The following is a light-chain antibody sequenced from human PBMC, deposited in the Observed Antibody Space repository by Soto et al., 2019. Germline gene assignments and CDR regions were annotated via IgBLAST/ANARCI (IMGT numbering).Light chain of an antibody. CDR2: EVT. CDR3: SSYTSSRTVL. Sequence: QSALTQPASVSGSLGQSITISCTGTSSDVGGYNYVSWYQQHPGKDPKVVIFEVTKRPSVVSSRFSGSKSGNTASLTVSGLQAEDEGDYYCSSYTSSRTVLFGGGTKLTVL. J-gene: IGLJ2*01. CDR1: SSDVGGYNY. V-gene: IGLV2-14*01.